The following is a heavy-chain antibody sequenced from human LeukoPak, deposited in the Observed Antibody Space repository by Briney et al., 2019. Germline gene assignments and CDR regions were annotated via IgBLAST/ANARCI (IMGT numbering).Heavy chain of an antibody. V-gene: IGHV3-21*01. Sequence: GGSLRLSCAASGFTFSSYSMNWVRQAPGKGLEWVSSISSSSSYIYYADSVKGRFTISRDNAKNSLYLQMNSLRAEDTAVYYCARDLTIVVVVAAMDYWGQGTLVTVSS. CDR2: ISSSSSYI. CDR1: GFTFSSYS. J-gene: IGHJ4*02. D-gene: IGHD2-15*01. CDR3: ARDLTIVVVVAAMDY.